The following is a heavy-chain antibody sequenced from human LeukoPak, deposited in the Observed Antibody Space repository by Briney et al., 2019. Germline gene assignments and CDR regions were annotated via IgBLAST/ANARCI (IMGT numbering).Heavy chain of an antibody. CDR2: IKQDGSEK. D-gene: IGHD7-27*01. V-gene: IGHV3-7*01. CDR1: GFTLSSYW. CDR3: AREGTGDLDY. Sequence: GGSLRLSCAASGFTLSSYWMSWVRQAPGQGLEWVANIKQDGSEKYYVDSVKGRFTISRDNAKNSLYLQMNSLRAEDTAVYYCAREGTGDLDYWGQGTLVTVSS. J-gene: IGHJ4*02.